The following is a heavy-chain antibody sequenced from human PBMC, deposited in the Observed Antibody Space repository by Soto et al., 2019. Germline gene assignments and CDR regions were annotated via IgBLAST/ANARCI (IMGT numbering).Heavy chain of an antibody. CDR1: VFTFSSYG. D-gene: IGHD6-19*01. CDR2: ISYDGSNK. Sequence: GGSLRLSCAASVFTFSSYGMHWVRQAPGKGLEWVAVISYDGSNKYYADSVKGRFTISRDNSKNTLYLQMNSLRAEDTAVYYCAKDLYSSGWYPYYYYGMDVWGQGTTVTVSS. J-gene: IGHJ6*02. CDR3: AKDLYSSGWYPYYYYGMDV. V-gene: IGHV3-30*18.